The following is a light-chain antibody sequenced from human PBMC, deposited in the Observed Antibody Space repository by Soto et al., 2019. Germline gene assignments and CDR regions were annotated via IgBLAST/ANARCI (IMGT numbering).Light chain of an antibody. CDR1: QSVSSSY. Sequence: ELELTESRGTLSFAGGGIINISCRASQSVSSSYLAWYQQKPGQAPRRLIYGASSRATGIPGRFSVRGSGRDLTLTVISLEPQDLAVYYCEQYGSLRVFAQGTRLEIK. CDR3: EQYGSLRV. V-gene: IGKV3-20*01. CDR2: GAS. J-gene: IGKJ5*01.